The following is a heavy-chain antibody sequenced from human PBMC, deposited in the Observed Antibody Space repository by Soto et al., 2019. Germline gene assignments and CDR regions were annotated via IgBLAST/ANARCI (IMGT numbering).Heavy chain of an antibody. CDR1: GGTFSSYA. Sequence: SVKVSCKASGGTFSSYAISWVRQAPGQGLEWMGGIIPIFGTANYAQKFQGRVTITADESTSTAYMELSSLRSEDTAVYYCARKGTYYYDSSGPTGAFDIWGQGTMVTVSS. J-gene: IGHJ3*02. D-gene: IGHD3-22*01. V-gene: IGHV1-69*13. CDR3: ARKGTYYYDSSGPTGAFDI. CDR2: IIPIFGTA.